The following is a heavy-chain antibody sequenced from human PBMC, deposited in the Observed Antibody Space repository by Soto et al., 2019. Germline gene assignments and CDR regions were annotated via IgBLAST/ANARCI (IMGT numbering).Heavy chain of an antibody. J-gene: IGHJ6*02. CDR3: ARDWGWRYCSGGRCYAEDYYYYGMDV. CDR2: MNRNSGNT. V-gene: IGHV1-8*01. D-gene: IGHD2-15*01. CDR1: GYTFTSYD. Sequence: QVQLVQSGAEVKKPGASVKVSCKASGYTFTSYDINWVRQATGQGLEWMGWMNRNSGNTGYAQKFQGRVTMTRNTSISTAYMELCSLRSEETAEAYCARDWGWRYCSGGRCYAEDYYYYGMDVWGQGTTVTGSS.